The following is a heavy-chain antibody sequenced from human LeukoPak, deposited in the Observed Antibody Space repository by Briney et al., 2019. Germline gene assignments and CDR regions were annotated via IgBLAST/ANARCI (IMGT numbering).Heavy chain of an antibody. CDR3: ATARNFRFEH. D-gene: IGHD1-7*01. Sequence: GGSLRLSCATSGLTFRTTWMHWVRQAPGKRLMWVSRMNGEGTTIDYADSVKGRFTVSRDYAKNTLFLQMNNLRTEDTALYFCATARNFRFEHWGQGSLVIVSA. CDR1: GLTFRTTW. CDR2: MNGEGTTI. J-gene: IGHJ1*01. V-gene: IGHV3-74*01.